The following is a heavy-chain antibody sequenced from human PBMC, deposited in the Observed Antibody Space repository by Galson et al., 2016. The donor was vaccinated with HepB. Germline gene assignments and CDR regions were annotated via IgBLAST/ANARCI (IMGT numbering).Heavy chain of an antibody. D-gene: IGHD5-18*01. Sequence: SVKVSCKASGDTFRNYAISWVRQAPGQGLEWMGGIIPIFGTANYAQKFVGRVTITADEPTSTAYMEMRGLSSDDTAVYFCARGDSYGANWFDPWGQGTLVTVTS. CDR2: IIPIFGTA. CDR1: GDTFRNYA. V-gene: IGHV1-69*13. J-gene: IGHJ5*02. CDR3: ARGDSYGANWFDP.